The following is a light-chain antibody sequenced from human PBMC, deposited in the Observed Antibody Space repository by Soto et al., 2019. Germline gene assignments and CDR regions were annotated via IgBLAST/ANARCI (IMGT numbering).Light chain of an antibody. V-gene: IGLV1-44*01. J-gene: IGLJ3*02. CDR1: RSNIGGNT. Sequence: QAVVTQPPSASGTPGQRVTVSCSGSRSNIGGNTVNWYQQLPGTAPKLLIYSNNQRPSGVPDRFSGSKSGTSASLAISGLQSGDEADYYCAAWDDSLNGHWVFGGGTKVTVL. CDR2: SNN. CDR3: AAWDDSLNGHWV.